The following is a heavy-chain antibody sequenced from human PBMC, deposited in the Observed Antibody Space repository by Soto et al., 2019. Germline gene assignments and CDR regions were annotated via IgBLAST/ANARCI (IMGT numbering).Heavy chain of an antibody. Sequence: QVQLVESGGCVVQPGRSLRLSCAASGFTFSSYAMHWVRQAPGKGLEWVAVISYDGSNKYYADSVKGRFTISRDNSKNTLYLQMNSLRAEDTAVYYCAKIVVVITDYYFDYWGQGTLVTVSS. CDR3: AKIVVVITDYYFDY. D-gene: IGHD3-22*01. CDR2: ISYDGSNK. J-gene: IGHJ4*02. V-gene: IGHV3-30-3*01. CDR1: GFTFSSYA.